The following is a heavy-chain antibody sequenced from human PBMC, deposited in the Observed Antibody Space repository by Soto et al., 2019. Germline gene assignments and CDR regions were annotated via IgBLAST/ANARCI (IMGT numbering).Heavy chain of an antibody. Sequence: QVQLVQSGAEVKKPGSSVKVSCKASGGTFSSYVINWVRQAPGEGLEWMGGIIPIFGTTNYAQKFQGRATITADEPTRPAYMDLSGLRSEDTAVYYCARGGVVVDLRVKYDYGLDAWGQGTTVTVSS. CDR1: GGTFSSYV. V-gene: IGHV1-69*12. D-gene: IGHD2-15*01. J-gene: IGHJ6*02. CDR2: IIPIFGTT. CDR3: ARGGVVVDLRVKYDYGLDA.